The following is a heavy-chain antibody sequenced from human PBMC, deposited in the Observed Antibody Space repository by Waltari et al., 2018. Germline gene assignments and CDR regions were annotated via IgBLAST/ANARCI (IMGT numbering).Heavy chain of an antibody. V-gene: IGHV4-59*01. D-gene: IGHD2-21*02. CDR3: ARGGGGDWEWFDP. CDR1: GGSISGFY. Sequence: QVQLQESGPSLLKPSETLSLICTVSGGSISGFYCSWVRQPPGKVLDWIGYIYYTGSTNFNPSLKSRVTMSVDTSKNQFALKLSSVTAADTAFYYCARGGGGDWEWFDPWGQGTLVTVSS. J-gene: IGHJ5*02. CDR2: IYYTGST.